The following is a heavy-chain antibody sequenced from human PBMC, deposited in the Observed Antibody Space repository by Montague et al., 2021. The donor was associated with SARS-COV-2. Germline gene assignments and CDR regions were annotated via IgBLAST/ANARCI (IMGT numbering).Heavy chain of an antibody. Sequence: SETLSLTCTVSGYSISSGYYWGWIRQPPGKGLEWIGSIYHSGSTYYNPSLKSRVTIPVDTSKNQFSLKLSSVTAADTAVYYCAVNSNYYCYYGMDVWGQGTTVTVSS. J-gene: IGHJ6*02. CDR1: GYSISSGYY. V-gene: IGHV4-38-2*02. CDR3: AVNSNYYCYYGMDV. CDR2: IYHSGST. D-gene: IGHD4-11*01.